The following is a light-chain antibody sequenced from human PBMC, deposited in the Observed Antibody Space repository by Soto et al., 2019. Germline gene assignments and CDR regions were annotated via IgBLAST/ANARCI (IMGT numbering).Light chain of an antibody. J-gene: IGKJ5*01. V-gene: IGKV3-11*01. CDR1: QFLSSY. CDR3: HQRNK. CDR2: DTS. Sequence: VLTHSPTSPPLAQGERSTLSCRASQFLSSYLAWYQQKPGQPPRLLIYDTSNRATGIPARFSGSRSGTDFTLTISSLEPEDFGVYFCHQRNKFGQGTRLKN.